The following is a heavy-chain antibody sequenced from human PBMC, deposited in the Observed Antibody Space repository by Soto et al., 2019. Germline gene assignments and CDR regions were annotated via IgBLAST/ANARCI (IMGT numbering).Heavy chain of an antibody. Sequence: PGGSLRLSCAASGFTFSFDGMTWVRQAPGKGLEWVSTVSSSGVNTYSADSGKGRFTISRDNSKDTLYLQMTSLRAEDTAVYYCVKWADYYDSSGYYSWGQGTLVTVSS. CDR2: VSSSGVNT. V-gene: IGHV3-23*01. CDR1: GFTFSFDG. D-gene: IGHD3-22*01. CDR3: VKWADYYDSSGYYS. J-gene: IGHJ1*01.